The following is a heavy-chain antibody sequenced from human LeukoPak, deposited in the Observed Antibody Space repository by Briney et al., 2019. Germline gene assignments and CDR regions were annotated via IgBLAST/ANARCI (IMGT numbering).Heavy chain of an antibody. V-gene: IGHV4-39*07. CDR1: GGSISSGDYY. Sequence: SETLSLTCTVSGGSISSGDYYWSWIRQPPGKGLEWIGEINHSGSTNYNPSLKSRVTISVDTSKNQFSLKLSSVTAADTAVYYCASRGRIGYCSSTSCYVPPNMDVWGQGTTVTVSS. J-gene: IGHJ6*02. D-gene: IGHD2-2*01. CDR2: INHSGST. CDR3: ASRGRIGYCSSTSCYVPPNMDV.